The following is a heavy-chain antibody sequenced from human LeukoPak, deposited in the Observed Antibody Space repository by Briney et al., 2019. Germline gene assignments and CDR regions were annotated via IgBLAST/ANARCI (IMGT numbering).Heavy chain of an antibody. V-gene: IGHV4-39*07. CDR3: ARDGNLLLWFGELSGWFDP. J-gene: IGHJ5*02. Sequence: SETLSLTCTVSGGSISSSSYYWGWLRQPPGKGLEWIGEINHSGSTNYNPSLKSRVTISVDTSKNQFSLKLSSVTAADTAVYYCARDGNLLLWFGELSGWFDPWGQGTLVTVSS. CDR2: INHSGST. CDR1: GGSISSSSYY. D-gene: IGHD3-10*01.